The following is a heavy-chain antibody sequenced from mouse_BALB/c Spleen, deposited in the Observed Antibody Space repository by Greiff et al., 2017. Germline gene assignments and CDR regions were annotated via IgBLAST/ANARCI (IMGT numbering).Heavy chain of an antibody. J-gene: IGHJ4*01. D-gene: IGHD1-1*01. V-gene: IGHV5-17*02. Sequence: EVMLVESGGGLVQPGGSRKLSCAASGFTFSSFGMHWVRQAPEKGLEWVAYISSGSSTIYYADTVKGRFTISRDNPKNTLFLQMTSLRSEDTAMYYCARQDPTRIYYYGSSYDAMDYWGQGTSVTVSS. CDR3: ARQDPTRIYYYGSSYDAMDY. CDR2: ISSGSSTI. CDR1: GFTFSSFG.